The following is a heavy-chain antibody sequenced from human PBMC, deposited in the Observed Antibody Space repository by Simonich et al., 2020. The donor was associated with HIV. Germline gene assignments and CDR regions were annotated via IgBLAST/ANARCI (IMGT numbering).Heavy chain of an antibody. CDR1: GYTFTDYY. CDR2: SNSNTGGT. J-gene: IGHJ3*02. V-gene: IGHV1-2*06. D-gene: IGHD7-27*01. CDR3: ARAPGTGAWSYDAFDI. Sequence: QVQLVQSGAEVTKPGASVKVSCKASGYTFTDYYIHWVRQAPGQGLEWRGRSNSNTGGTNCAQKFQGRVTMTRDTAISTAYMELSSLTSDDTAVYYCARAPGTGAWSYDAFDIWGQGTMVTVSS.